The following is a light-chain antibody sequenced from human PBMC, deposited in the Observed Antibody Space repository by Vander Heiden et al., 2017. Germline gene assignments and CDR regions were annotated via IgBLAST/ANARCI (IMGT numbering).Light chain of an antibody. CDR1: QSLLHSDVYNY. J-gene: IGKJ5*01. CDR2: LRS. CDR3: LQALQTPNT. V-gene: IGKV2-28*01. Sequence: DIVMTHSPLPMPVTPGEPASISCRSSQSLLHSDVYNYLDWYLQKPGQAPRLLIYLRSNRASGVPARFSGSGSGTDFTLNISRVQAGDVGVYYCLQALQTPNTFGQGTRLEIK.